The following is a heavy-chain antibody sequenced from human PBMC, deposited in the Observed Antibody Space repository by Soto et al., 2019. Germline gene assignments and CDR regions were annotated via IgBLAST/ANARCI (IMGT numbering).Heavy chain of an antibody. J-gene: IGHJ5*02. CDR2: IIPIFGTA. V-gene: IGHV1-69*13. CDR1: GGTFSSYA. Sequence: ASVKVSCKASGGTFSSYAISWVRQAPGQGLEWMGGIIPIFGTANYAQKFQGRVTITADESTSTAYMELSSLRSEDTAVYYCARDVGDGYNSFYWFDPWGQGTLVTVPQ. CDR3: ARDVGDGYNSFYWFDP. D-gene: IGHD5-12*01.